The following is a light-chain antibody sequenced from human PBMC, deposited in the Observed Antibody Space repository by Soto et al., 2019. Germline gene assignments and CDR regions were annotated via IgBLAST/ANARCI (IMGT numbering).Light chain of an antibody. Sequence: QSVLTQPPSASGTPGQRVTISCSGSSSNIGSNTVNWYQQLPGTAPKLLIYSNIHRPSGGPDRFSGAKSGTSASLAISGLQSEDEADYYCAAWDDSLKGGVFGGGTKLTVL. J-gene: IGLJ3*02. V-gene: IGLV1-44*01. CDR3: AAWDDSLKGGV. CDR1: SSNIGSNT. CDR2: SNI.